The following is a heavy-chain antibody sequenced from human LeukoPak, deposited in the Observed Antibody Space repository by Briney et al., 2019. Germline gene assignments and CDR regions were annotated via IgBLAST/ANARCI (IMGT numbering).Heavy chain of an antibody. CDR1: GFTVSSTY. D-gene: IGHD1-20*01. CDR2: IYSGGNI. Sequence: GGSLRLSCAASGFTVSSTYMSWVRQAPGKGLEWVSVIYSGGNIYYIESVKGRFTISRDTSKNTLYLQMNSLRSDDTAVYYCARDLRGYNWNPITNSKFDYWGQGTLVTVSS. CDR3: ARDLRGYNWNPITNSKFDY. V-gene: IGHV3-53*05. J-gene: IGHJ4*02.